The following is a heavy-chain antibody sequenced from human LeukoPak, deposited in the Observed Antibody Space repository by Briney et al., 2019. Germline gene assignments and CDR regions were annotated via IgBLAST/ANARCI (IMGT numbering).Heavy chain of an antibody. CDR1: GFTFDDYA. V-gene: IGHV3-9*03. CDR3: AKDTKPNDYGDYEGGGAFNI. CDR2: ISWNSGSI. D-gene: IGHD4-17*01. J-gene: IGHJ3*02. Sequence: PGGSLRLSCAASGFTFDDYAMHWVRQAPGKGLEWVSGISWNSGSIGYADSVKGRFTISRDNAKNSLYLQMNSLRAEDMALYYCAKDTKPNDYGDYEGGGAFNIWGQGTMVTVSS.